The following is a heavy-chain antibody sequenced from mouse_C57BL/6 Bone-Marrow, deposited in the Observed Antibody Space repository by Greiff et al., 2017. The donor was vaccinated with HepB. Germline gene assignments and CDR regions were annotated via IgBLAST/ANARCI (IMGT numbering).Heavy chain of an antibody. CDR1: GFTFSDYY. CDR2: INYDGSST. CDR3: ARGGGPLGFDY. D-gene: IGHD3-3*01. Sequence: EVKLVESEGGLVQPGSPMKLSCTASGFTFSDYYMAWVRQVPEKGLEWVANINYDGSSTYYLDSLKSRFIISRDNAKNILYLQMSSLKSEDTATYYCARGGGPLGFDYWGQGTTLTVSS. J-gene: IGHJ2*01. V-gene: IGHV5-16*01.